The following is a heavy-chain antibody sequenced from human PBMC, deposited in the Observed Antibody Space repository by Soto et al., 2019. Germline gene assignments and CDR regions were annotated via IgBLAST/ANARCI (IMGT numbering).Heavy chain of an antibody. D-gene: IGHD3-22*01. V-gene: IGHV1-18*01. CDR3: ARDRTTMIVVVNADWFDP. Sequence: ASVKVSFKASGYTFTSYGSSWVRQAPRQGLEWMGWIRAYNGNTNYAQKLEGVVTMTTDTSTSTAYMELRSLRSDDTAVYYCARDRTTMIVVVNADWFDPWGQGTLVTVSS. J-gene: IGHJ5*02. CDR1: GYTFTSYG. CDR2: IRAYNGNT.